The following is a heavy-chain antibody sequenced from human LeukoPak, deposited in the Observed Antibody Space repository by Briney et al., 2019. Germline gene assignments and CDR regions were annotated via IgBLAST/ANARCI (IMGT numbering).Heavy chain of an antibody. V-gene: IGHV3-23*01. CDR2: ISGSGDNT. CDR3: VYSCAKDGDSGWVGYCFDY. D-gene: IGHD6-19*01. J-gene: IGHJ4*02. CDR1: GFTFSSYE. Sequence: GGSLRLSCAASGFTFSSYEMNWVRQAPGKGLEWVSAISGSGDNTYYADSVKGRVTISRDNSKKTLYLQMNSLRAEDTALYYCVYSCAKDGDSGWVGYCFDYWGQGNLVTVSS.